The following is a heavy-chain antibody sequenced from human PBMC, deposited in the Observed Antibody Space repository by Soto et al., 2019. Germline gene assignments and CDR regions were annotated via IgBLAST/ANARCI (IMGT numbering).Heavy chain of an antibody. CDR3: ARAWVRGPPRY. Sequence: PSETLSLTCAVYGGSFSGYYWSWIRQPPGKGLEWIGEINHSGSTNYNPSLKSRVTISVDTSKNQFSLKLSSVTAADTAVYYCARAWVRGPPRYWGQGTLVNVSS. CDR2: INHSGST. D-gene: IGHD3-10*01. V-gene: IGHV4-34*01. J-gene: IGHJ4*02. CDR1: GGSFSGYY.